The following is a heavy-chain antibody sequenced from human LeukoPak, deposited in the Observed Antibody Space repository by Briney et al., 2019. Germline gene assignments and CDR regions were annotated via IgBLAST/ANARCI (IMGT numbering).Heavy chain of an antibody. CDR3: AKEYSVRNQFDY. Sequence: HPGGSLRFSCAASGFTFSTYGMNWVRQAPGKGLEWVSAISAGGGNTYYADSVKGRFTISRDNSKNTLFLEMNSLRAEDTAVYYCAKEYSVRNQFDYWGQGTLVAVSS. V-gene: IGHV3-23*01. CDR1: GFTFSTYG. CDR2: ISAGGGNT. J-gene: IGHJ4*02. D-gene: IGHD1-14*01.